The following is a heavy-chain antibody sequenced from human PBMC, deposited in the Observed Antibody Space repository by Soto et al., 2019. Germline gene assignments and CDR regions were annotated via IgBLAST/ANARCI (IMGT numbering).Heavy chain of an antibody. V-gene: IGHV2-26*01. D-gene: IGHD2-21*01. CDR2: IFSSDET. CDR1: GFSVSSPKIS. Sequence: QVTLKESGPVLVKPTETLTLTCAVSGFSVSSPKISVSWIRQPPGKALAWLAQIFSSDETSYNPSLKSRLTISKDISKSQVVLTMTDMDPMDTATYYCAWVPDWAYWFDPWGQGILVTVSS. J-gene: IGHJ5*02. CDR3: AWVPDWAYWFDP.